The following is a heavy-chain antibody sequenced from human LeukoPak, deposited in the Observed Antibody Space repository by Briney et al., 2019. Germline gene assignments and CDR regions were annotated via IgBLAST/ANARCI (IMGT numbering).Heavy chain of an antibody. J-gene: IGHJ5*02. CDR3: ARAGCSGGNCYLQYNWFDP. CDR1: GGSISSGRYY. Sequence: SSETLSLTCTVSGGSISSGRYYWNWIRQPAGKGLEWIGRIYTSGSTNYNPSLKSRITISVDTSKNQFSLKLSSVTAADTAVYYCARAGCSGGNCYLQYNWFDPWGQGTLVIVSS. V-gene: IGHV4-61*02. D-gene: IGHD2-15*01. CDR2: IYTSGST.